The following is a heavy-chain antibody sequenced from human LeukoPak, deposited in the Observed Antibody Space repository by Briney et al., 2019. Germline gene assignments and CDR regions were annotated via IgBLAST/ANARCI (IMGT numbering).Heavy chain of an antibody. CDR1: GGTFSSYA. V-gene: IGHV1-69*06. D-gene: IGHD4-23*01. J-gene: IGHJ3*02. CDR2: IIPIFGTV. Sequence: SVKVSCKASGGTFSSYAISWVRQAPGQGLEWMGGIIPIFGTVNYAQKFQGRVTITADKSTSTAYMELSSLRSEDTAVYYCARGGNRSMDPDDAFDIWGQGTMVTVSS. CDR3: ARGGNRSMDPDDAFDI.